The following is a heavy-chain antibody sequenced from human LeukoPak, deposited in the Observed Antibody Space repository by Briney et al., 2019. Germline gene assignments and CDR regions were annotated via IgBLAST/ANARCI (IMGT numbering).Heavy chain of an antibody. CDR2: IYYSGST. V-gene: IGHV4-59*08. CDR1: GGSISSYY. J-gene: IGHJ4*02. CDR3: ATGSIEPAGLDY. D-gene: IGHD2-2*01. Sequence: PSETLSLTCTFSGGSISSYYWSWIRQPPGKGLEWIGYIYYSGSTNYNPSLKSRVTISVDTSKNQFSLKLSSVTAADTAVYYCATGSIEPAGLDYWGQGTLVTVSS.